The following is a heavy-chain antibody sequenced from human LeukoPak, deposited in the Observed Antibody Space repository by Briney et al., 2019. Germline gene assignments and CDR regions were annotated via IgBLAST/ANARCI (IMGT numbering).Heavy chain of an antibody. CDR3: ARRSGNYHADFDY. J-gene: IGHJ4*02. Sequence: PGGSLRLSCAASGFTFSDYYMSWIRQAPGKGLEWISYISGSGSPIYYADAVKGRFTISRDNAKNSLYLQMNSLRAEDMAVYYCARRSGNYHADFDYWGQGTLVTVSS. D-gene: IGHD1-26*01. CDR2: ISGSGSPI. V-gene: IGHV3-11*01. CDR1: GFTFSDYY.